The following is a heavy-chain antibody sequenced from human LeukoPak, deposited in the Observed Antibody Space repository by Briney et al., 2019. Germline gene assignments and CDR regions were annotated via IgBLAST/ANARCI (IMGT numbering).Heavy chain of an antibody. CDR1: GYTFTGYY. Sequence: ASVKVSCKASGYTFTGYYMHRVRQAPGRGLEWMGWINPNSGGTNYAQKFQGRVTMTRDTSISTAYMELSRLRSDDTAVYYCARDFDSSSWTWVDYWGQGTLVTVSS. V-gene: IGHV1-2*02. CDR3: ARDFDSSSWTWVDY. D-gene: IGHD6-13*01. CDR2: INPNSGGT. J-gene: IGHJ4*02.